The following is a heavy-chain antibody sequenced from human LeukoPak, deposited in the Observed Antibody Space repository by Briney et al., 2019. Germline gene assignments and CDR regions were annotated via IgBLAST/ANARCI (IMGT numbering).Heavy chain of an antibody. CDR1: GFSLSSKV. D-gene: IGHD5-12*01. V-gene: IGHV3-30*04. J-gene: IGHJ4*02. Sequence: GGSPRLSCAVSGFSLSSKVVHWVRQVPGKGLEWLAVISYDGINKYYADSVKGRFTISRDNSKNTLYLQMNSLRAEDTAVYYCAKDQAWLRFDYWGQGTLVTVSS. CDR2: ISYDGINK. CDR3: AKDQAWLRFDY.